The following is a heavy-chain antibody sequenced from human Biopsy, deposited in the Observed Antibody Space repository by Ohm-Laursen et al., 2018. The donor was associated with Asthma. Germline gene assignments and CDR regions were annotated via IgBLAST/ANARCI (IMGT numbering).Heavy chain of an antibody. Sequence: SVKVSCKTSGYTFNSAGITWVRQAPGQVLECMGWISVYNGNTKVAQELQDRVTMITDTSTSTAYMELRSLRSDDTAVYFCARAVDYSHYYGIDVWGQGTTVTVS. CDR2: ISVYNGNT. CDR3: ARAVDYSHYYGIDV. V-gene: IGHV1-18*01. J-gene: IGHJ6*02. CDR1: GYTFNSAG. D-gene: IGHD3-10*01.